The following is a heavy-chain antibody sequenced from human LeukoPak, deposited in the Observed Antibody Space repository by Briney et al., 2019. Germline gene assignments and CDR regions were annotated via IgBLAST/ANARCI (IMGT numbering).Heavy chain of an antibody. CDR3: AKGDTAMVPDYYYGMDV. D-gene: IGHD5-18*01. V-gene: IGHV3-9*01. CDR1: GFTFDDYA. J-gene: IGHJ6*02. CDR2: ISWNSGSI. Sequence: PGGSLRLSCAASGFTFDDYAMHWVRQAPGKGLEWVSGISWNSGSIGYADSVKGRFTISRDNAKNSLYLQMNSLRAEDTALYYCAKGDTAMVPDYYYGMDVWGQGTTVTVSS.